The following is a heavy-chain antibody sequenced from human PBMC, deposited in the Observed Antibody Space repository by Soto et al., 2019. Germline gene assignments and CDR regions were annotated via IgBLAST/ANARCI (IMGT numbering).Heavy chain of an antibody. D-gene: IGHD1-26*01. Sequence: GGSLRLSCAASGFTFSTYSMSWVRQAPGKGLEGVALMLYDGSTAYYADSVKGRFTISGDSSKNTLHLQMNSLRPEDTAIYYCARGRSYRGSSTYSYGLDVWGQGITVTVSS. CDR3: ARGRSYRGSSTYSYGLDV. J-gene: IGHJ6*02. CDR1: GFTFSTYS. V-gene: IGHV3-30-3*01. CDR2: MLYDGSTA.